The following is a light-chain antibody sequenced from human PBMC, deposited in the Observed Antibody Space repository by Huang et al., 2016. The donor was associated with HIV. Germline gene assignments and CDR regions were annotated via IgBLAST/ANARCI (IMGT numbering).Light chain of an antibody. CDR1: QSVSTN. V-gene: IGKV3-15*01. Sequence: EIVMTQSPATLSVSPGERATLSCRASQSVSTNLAWYQQKAGQAPRLLMYGTSTRATGVPARFSGIGSGTEFTLTISSLQSEDFAVYYCQQYNNWPPLTFGGGTRVEIK. CDR2: GTS. J-gene: IGKJ4*01. CDR3: QQYNNWPPLT.